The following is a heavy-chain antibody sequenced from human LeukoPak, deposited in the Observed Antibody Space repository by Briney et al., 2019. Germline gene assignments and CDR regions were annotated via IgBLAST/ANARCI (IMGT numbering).Heavy chain of an antibody. J-gene: IGHJ4*02. CDR2: ISGSGGST. Sequence: GGSLRLSCAASGFTFSSYAMSWVRQAPGKGLEWVSAISGSGGSTYYADSVKGRFTISRDNAKNTLYLQMNSLRAEDTAVYYCARFYCSSSSCLEDYWGQRTLVTVSS. CDR3: ARFYCSSSSCLEDY. D-gene: IGHD2-2*01. V-gene: IGHV3-23*01. CDR1: GFTFSSYA.